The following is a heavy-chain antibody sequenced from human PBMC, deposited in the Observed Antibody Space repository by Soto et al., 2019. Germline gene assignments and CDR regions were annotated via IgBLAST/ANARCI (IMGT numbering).Heavy chain of an antibody. Sequence: QLQLQESGPGLVKPSETLSLTCTVSGGSISSSSYYWGWIRQPPGKGLEWIGSIYYSGSTYYNPSLKSRVTLSVDTSKNQFSLKLSSVTAADTAVYYCARHWFMGITGTIDAFDIWGQGTMVTVSS. D-gene: IGHD1-7*01. J-gene: IGHJ3*02. CDR3: ARHWFMGITGTIDAFDI. V-gene: IGHV4-39*01. CDR2: IYYSGST. CDR1: GGSISSSSYY.